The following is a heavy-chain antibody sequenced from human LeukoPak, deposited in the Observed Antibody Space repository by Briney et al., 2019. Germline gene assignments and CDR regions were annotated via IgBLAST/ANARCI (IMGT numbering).Heavy chain of an antibody. CDR1: GFTFSSYW. Sequence: GGSLRLSCAASGFTFSSYWMHWVRQAPGKGLVWVSRINSDGSSTSYADSVKGRFTISRDNAKNTLYLQMNSLRAEDTAVYYCARDGCSSTSCYADWFDLWGQGTLVTVSS. J-gene: IGHJ5*02. D-gene: IGHD2-2*01. CDR3: ARDGCSSTSCYADWFDL. CDR2: INSDGSST. V-gene: IGHV3-74*01.